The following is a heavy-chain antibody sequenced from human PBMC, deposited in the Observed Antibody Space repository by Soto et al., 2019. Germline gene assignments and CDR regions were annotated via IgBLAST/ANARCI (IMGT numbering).Heavy chain of an antibody. J-gene: IGHJ4*02. CDR1: GFTFSSYA. CDR3: ARAVVSLDLDY. V-gene: IGHV3-30-3*01. D-gene: IGHD2-15*01. CDR2: ISYDGSNK. Sequence: GGSLRLSCAASGFTFSSYAMHWVRQAPGKGLEWVAVISYDGSNKYYADSVKGRFTISRDNSKNTLYLQMNSLRAEDTAVYYCARAVVSLDLDYWGQGTLVTVSS.